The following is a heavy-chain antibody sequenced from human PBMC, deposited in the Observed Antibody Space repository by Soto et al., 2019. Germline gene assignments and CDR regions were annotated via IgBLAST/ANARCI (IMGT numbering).Heavy chain of an antibody. CDR2: IWHDGNNK. CDR1: GXTFSNYG. J-gene: IGHJ6*02. D-gene: IGHD1-26*01. Sequence: LRLSCAASGXTFSNYGMHWVRQAPGKGLEWVAIIWHDGNNKYYADSVRGRFIISRDNSKNRLYLQMNSLRAEDTAVYYCASDLVGASDSYGLDVWGQGTPVTVSS. CDR3: ASDLVGASDSYGLDV. V-gene: IGHV3-33*01.